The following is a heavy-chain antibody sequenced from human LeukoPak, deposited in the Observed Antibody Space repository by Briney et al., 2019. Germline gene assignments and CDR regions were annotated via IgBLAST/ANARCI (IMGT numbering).Heavy chain of an antibody. D-gene: IGHD2-15*01. CDR3: ARGPVRVVAHYYYGMDV. V-gene: IGHV4-61*05. CDR1: GGSISSSSYY. J-gene: IGHJ6*02. Sequence: SETLSLTCTVSGGSISSSSYYWSWIRQPPGKGLEWIGYIYYSGSTNYNPSLKSRVTISVDTSKNQFSLKLSSVTAADTAVYYCARGPVRVVAHYYYGMDVWGQGTTVTVSS. CDR2: IYYSGST.